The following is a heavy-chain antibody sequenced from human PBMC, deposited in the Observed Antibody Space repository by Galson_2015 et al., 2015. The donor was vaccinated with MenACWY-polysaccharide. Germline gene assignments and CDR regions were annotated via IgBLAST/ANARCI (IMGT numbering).Heavy chain of an antibody. D-gene: IGHD4/OR15-4a*01. CDR1: GLTFSDHS. CDR3: TTLHYGGIDY. Sequence: SLRLSCAVSGLTFSDHSMTWIRQAPGKGLEWASYISNSDSMTWYADSVQGRFSISRDNAKNSLSLQMNSLRAEDTAIYYCTTLHYGGIDYRGQGTLVTVSS. V-gene: IGHV3-11*01. J-gene: IGHJ4*02. CDR2: ISNSDSMT.